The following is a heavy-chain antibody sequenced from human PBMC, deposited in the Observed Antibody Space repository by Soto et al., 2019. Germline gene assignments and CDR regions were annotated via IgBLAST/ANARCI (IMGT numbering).Heavy chain of an antibody. J-gene: IGHJ6*02. CDR2: IWYDGSNK. V-gene: IGHV3-33*01. CDR1: GFTFSSYG. D-gene: IGHD3-10*01. CDR3: ARALWFGELLGWEVSRNYGMDV. Sequence: GGSLRLSCAASGFTFSSYGMHWVRQAPGKGLEWVAVIWYDGSNKYYADSVKGRFTISRDNSKNTLYLQMNSLRAEDTAVYYCARALWFGELLGWEVSRNYGMDVWGQGTTVTVSS.